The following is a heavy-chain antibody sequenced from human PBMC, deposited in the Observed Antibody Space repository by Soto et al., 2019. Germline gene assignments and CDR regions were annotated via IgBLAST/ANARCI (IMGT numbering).Heavy chain of an antibody. CDR2: IYPGDSDT. D-gene: IGHD3-10*01. J-gene: IGHJ6*02. CDR3: ARQKAAGDYYYGMDV. Sequence: GESLKISCKGSGYSFTSYWIGWVRQMPGKGLEWMGIIYPGDSDTRYSPSFQGQVTISADKSISTAYLQWSSPKASDTAMYYCARQKAAGDYYYGMDVWGQGTTVTSP. CDR1: GYSFTSYW. V-gene: IGHV5-51*01.